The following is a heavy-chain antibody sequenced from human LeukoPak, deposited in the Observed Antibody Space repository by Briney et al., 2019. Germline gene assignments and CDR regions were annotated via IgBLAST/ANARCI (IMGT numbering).Heavy chain of an antibody. J-gene: IGHJ4*02. CDR3: ARPTYYYDALFDY. Sequence: GGSLRLSCAASGFTFSRNWMHWVRQAPGKGLVWVSCINSDGSSTSYADSVKGRFTISRDNAKNTPYLQMNSLRAEDTAVYYCARPTYYYDALFDYWGQGTLVTVSS. CDR1: GFTFSRNW. CDR2: INSDGSST. V-gene: IGHV3-74*01. D-gene: IGHD3-22*01.